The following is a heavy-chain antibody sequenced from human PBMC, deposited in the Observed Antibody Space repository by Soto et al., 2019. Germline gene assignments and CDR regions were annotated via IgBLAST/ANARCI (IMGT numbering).Heavy chain of an antibody. CDR1: GGSVNSDSYY. CDR2: LYYSGST. J-gene: IGHJ6*02. Sequence: QVQLQESGPGLVKPSETLSLTCTVSGGSVNSDSYYWTWIRQPPGERLEWIGSLYYSGSTNYNPSLQSRVTIAVDTSKNQFSLKVSSVTVADTAVYFCEGESREFSSSGGLDVWGQGTTVTVSS. V-gene: IGHV4-61*01. CDR3: EGESREFSSSGGLDV. D-gene: IGHD3-10*01.